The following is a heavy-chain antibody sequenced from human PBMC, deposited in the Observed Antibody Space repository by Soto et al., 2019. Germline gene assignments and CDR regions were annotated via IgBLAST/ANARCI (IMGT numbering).Heavy chain of an antibody. D-gene: IGHD3-16*01. Sequence: ASVKVSCKASGGTFSSYAISWVRQAPGQGLEWMGGMNPNSGKTGYAQKFQGRVTMTRNTSISTAYMELSSLRSEDTAVYYCARFHAYYYYYMDVWGKGTTVTVSS. CDR2: MNPNSGKT. J-gene: IGHJ6*03. CDR1: GGTFSSYA. V-gene: IGHV1-8*02. CDR3: ARFHAYYYYYMDV.